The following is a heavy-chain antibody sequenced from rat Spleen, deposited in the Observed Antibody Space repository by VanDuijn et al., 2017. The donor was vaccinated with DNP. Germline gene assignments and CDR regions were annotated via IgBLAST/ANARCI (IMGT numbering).Heavy chain of an antibody. Sequence: EVKLVESGGGLVQPGRSLKLSCAASGFNFNDYWMDWVRRSPGKGLEWIGEINKDSSIINYTPSLKDKISFSRDNAQNTLYLKLSKLGSEDTDIYYCVTRGDPYDNWFAYWGRGTLVTVSS. CDR3: VTRGDPYDNWFAY. CDR1: GFNFNDYW. D-gene: IGHD4-2*01. CDR2: INKDSSII. J-gene: IGHJ3*01. V-gene: IGHV4-2*01.